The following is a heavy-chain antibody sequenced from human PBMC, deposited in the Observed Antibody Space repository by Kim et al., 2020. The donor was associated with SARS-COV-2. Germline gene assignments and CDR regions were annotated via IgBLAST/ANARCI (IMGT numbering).Heavy chain of an antibody. CDR3: AREYLRDFSGWYDY. D-gene: IGHD6-19*01. Sequence: ADSVKGRFTISRDNAKNSLYLQMNSLRAEDTAVYYCAREYLRDFSGWYDYWGQGTLVTVSS. J-gene: IGHJ4*02. V-gene: IGHV3-11*06.